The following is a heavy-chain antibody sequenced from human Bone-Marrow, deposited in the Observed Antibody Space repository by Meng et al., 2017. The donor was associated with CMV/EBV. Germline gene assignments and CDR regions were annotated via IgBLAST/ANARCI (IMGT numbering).Heavy chain of an antibody. V-gene: IGHV4-34*01. J-gene: IGHJ3*01. CDR1: VGSFSGYY. CDR3: ARGAFFGFNV. Sequence: SETLSLTCAVYVGSFSGYYWSWVRQAPGKGLEWIGEINQRGITNYNPSVKSRVTLSVDTSKNQFYLRLNSVTAADTAVYYCARGAFFGFNVWGQGTKVTVSS. CDR2: INQRGIT. D-gene: IGHD3-3*01.